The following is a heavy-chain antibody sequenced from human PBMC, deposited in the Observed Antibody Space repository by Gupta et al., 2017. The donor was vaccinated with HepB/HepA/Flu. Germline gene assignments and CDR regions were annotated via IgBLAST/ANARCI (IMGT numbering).Heavy chain of an antibody. Sequence: QVQLQQWGAGLLKPSETLSLTCAVYGGSFSGYYWSWIRQPPGKGLEWIGEINHSGSTNYNPSLKSRVTISVDTSKNQFSLKLSSVTAADTAVYYCARGCPNCDIVVVPAATPNWFDPWGQGTLVTVSS. D-gene: IGHD2-2*01. V-gene: IGHV4-34*01. CDR1: GGSFSGYY. CDR2: INHSGST. CDR3: ARGCPNCDIVVVPAATPNWFDP. J-gene: IGHJ5*02.